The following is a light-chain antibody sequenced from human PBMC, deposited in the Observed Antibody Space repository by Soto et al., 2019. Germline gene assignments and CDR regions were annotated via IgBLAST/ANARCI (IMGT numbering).Light chain of an antibody. Sequence: SYELTQPLSVSVALGQTARITCGGNNIGSKNVHWYQQKPGQAPVLVIYRDRNWPSGIPERFSGSNSGNMATLTISRAQAGDEADYYCQVWDSSTEGVFGGGTKLTVL. J-gene: IGLJ2*01. V-gene: IGLV3-9*01. CDR2: RDR. CDR1: NIGSKN. CDR3: QVWDSSTEGV.